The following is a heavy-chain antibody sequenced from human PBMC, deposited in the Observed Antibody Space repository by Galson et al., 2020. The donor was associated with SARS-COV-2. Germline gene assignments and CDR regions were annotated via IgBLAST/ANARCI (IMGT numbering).Heavy chain of an antibody. V-gene: IGHV1-69*13. CDR3: ANHYGDDVDYNNYFDY. D-gene: IGHD4-17*01. CDR2: IIPIFGTA. J-gene: IGHJ4*02. Sequence: SVKVSCKASGGTFSSYAISWVRQAPGQGLEWMGGIIPIFGTANYAQKFQGRVTITADESTSTAYMELSSLRSEDTAVYYCANHYGDDVDYNNYFDYWGQGTLVTVSS. CDR1: GGTFSSYA.